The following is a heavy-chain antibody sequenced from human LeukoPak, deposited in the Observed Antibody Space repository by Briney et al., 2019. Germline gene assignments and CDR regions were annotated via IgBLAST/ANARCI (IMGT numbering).Heavy chain of an antibody. D-gene: IGHD5-18*01. Sequence: SVKVSCKASGGTFSSYAISWVRQAPGQGLEWMGRIIPILGIANYAQKFQGRVTITADKSTSTAYMELSSLRSEDTAVYYCARGVQGYSYGYDYWGQGTLVTVSS. CDR3: ARGVQGYSYGYDY. J-gene: IGHJ4*02. V-gene: IGHV1-69*04. CDR1: GGTFSSYA. CDR2: IIPILGIA.